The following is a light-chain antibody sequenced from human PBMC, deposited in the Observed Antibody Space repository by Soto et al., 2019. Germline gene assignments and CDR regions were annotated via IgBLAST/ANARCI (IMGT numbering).Light chain of an antibody. Sequence: ILMTQSPATLSVSPGERATLSCRASQSVSNNLAWYQQKPGQAPRLLIYDASTRATGIPVRFSGSGSGTEFTLTISGLQSEDFAVYYCQQYNNWTPWTFGQGTKVEIK. CDR3: QQYNNWTPWT. V-gene: IGKV3-15*01. J-gene: IGKJ1*01. CDR1: QSVSNN. CDR2: DAS.